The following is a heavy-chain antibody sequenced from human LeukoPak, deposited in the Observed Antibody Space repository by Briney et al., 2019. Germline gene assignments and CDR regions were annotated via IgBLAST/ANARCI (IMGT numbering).Heavy chain of an antibody. Sequence: SGPTPVKPTQTLTLTCTFSGFSLSTSGVGVGWIRQPPGKALEWLALIYWNDDKRYSPSLKSRLTITKDTSKNQVVLTMTNMDPVDTATYYCAGVTFTPDAFDIWGQGTMVTVSS. J-gene: IGHJ3*02. CDR1: GFSLSTSGVG. CDR3: AGVTFTPDAFDI. D-gene: IGHD3-10*01. V-gene: IGHV2-5*01. CDR2: IYWNDDK.